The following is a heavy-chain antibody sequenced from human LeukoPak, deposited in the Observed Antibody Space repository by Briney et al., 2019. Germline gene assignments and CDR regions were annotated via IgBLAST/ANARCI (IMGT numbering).Heavy chain of an antibody. D-gene: IGHD3-10*01. CDR2: VSSTGSP. J-gene: IGHJ4*02. CDR3: ARNADGSGNLLPFYFDY. Sequence: SETLSLICTVSGDSISNIESYWGWIRQPPGKQLEWIGSVSSTGSPYYNPSLESRVSISMSASENHFSLFLNAVTAADTAVYYCARNADGSGNLLPFYFDYWGPGTLVTVSS. CDR1: GDSISNIESY. V-gene: IGHV4-39*07.